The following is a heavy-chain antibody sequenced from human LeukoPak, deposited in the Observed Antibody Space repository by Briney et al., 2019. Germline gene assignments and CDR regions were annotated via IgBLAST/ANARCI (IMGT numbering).Heavy chain of an antibody. CDR3: ATRFSEQS. CDR1: GFTFSSYS. J-gene: IGHJ4*02. D-gene: IGHD3-3*01. CDR2: IYSGGTT. Sequence: GGSLRLSCAASGFTFSSYSMNWVRQAPGKGLEWVSVIYSGGTTNYADSVKGRFTVSRDYSKNTLYLQMNSLRPEDTAVYYCATRFSEQSWGQGTLVTVSS. V-gene: IGHV3-66*02.